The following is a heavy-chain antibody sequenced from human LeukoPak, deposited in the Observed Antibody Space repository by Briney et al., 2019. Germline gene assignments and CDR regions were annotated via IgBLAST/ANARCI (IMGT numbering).Heavy chain of an antibody. CDR1: GYTFTGYY. Sequence: ASVKVSCKASGYTFTGYYMHWVRQAPGQGLEWMGWINPNSGGTNYAQKFQGRVTMTRDTSISTAYMELSWLRSDDTAVYYCARDSVTMVRGTGDYWGQGTLVTVSS. D-gene: IGHD3-10*01. CDR2: INPNSGGT. CDR3: ARDSVTMVRGTGDY. J-gene: IGHJ4*02. V-gene: IGHV1-2*02.